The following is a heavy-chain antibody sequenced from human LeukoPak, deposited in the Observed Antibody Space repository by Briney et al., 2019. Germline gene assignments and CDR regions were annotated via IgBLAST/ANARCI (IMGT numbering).Heavy chain of an antibody. V-gene: IGHV4-59*01. CDR2: IYYSGST. CDR1: GGSISSYY. CDR3: ASYGSGSYYMGFDY. J-gene: IGHJ4*02. Sequence: ASETLSLTCTVSGGSISSYYWSWIRQPPGKGLEWIGYIYYSGSTNYNPSLKSRVTISVDTSKNQFSLKLSSVTAADTAVYYCASYGSGSYYMGFDYGGQGTLVTVS. D-gene: IGHD3-10*01.